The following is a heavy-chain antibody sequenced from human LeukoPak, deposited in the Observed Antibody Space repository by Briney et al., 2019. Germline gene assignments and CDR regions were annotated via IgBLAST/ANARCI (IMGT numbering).Heavy chain of an antibody. CDR1: GGSISTSSYY. J-gene: IGHJ4*02. CDR3: ASLPLWFGEFEGY. CDR2: IYYSGST. V-gene: IGHV4-39*07. D-gene: IGHD3-10*01. Sequence: SETLSLTCTVSGGSISTSSYYWGWIRQPPGKGLEWIGTIYYSGSTYYNPSLKSRVTISEDTNYQFSLKLSSVTAADTAVYYCASLPLWFGEFEGYWGQGTLVTVSS.